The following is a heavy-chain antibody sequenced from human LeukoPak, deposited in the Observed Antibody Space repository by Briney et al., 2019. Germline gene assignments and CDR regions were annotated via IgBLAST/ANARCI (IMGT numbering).Heavy chain of an antibody. D-gene: IGHD3-22*01. CDR2: INAGNGNT. V-gene: IGHV1-3*03. Sequence: ASVKVSCKASGYTLTSYAMQWVRQAPGQRLEWMGWINAGNGNTKYSQEFQGRVTITRDTSASTAYMELSSLRSEDMAVYYCARGRYYYDSSGRELDYWGQGTLVTVSS. CDR3: ARGRYYYDSSGRELDY. J-gene: IGHJ4*02. CDR1: GYTLTSYA.